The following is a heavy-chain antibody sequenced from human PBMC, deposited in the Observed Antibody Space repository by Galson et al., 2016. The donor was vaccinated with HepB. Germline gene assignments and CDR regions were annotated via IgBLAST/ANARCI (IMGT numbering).Heavy chain of an antibody. V-gene: IGHV3-23*01. CDR1: GFTFSTYG. CDR2: ISRSGDST. J-gene: IGHJ6*04. D-gene: IGHD4/OR15-4a*01. CDR3: VQGCTAPAV. Sequence: SLSLSCAASGFTFSTYGMHWVRQAPGKGLECVSSISRSGDSTDYADPVKGRFTISRDNSRNTLSLQMNSLGTEDTAVYYCVQGCTAPAVWGRGTTVTVPP.